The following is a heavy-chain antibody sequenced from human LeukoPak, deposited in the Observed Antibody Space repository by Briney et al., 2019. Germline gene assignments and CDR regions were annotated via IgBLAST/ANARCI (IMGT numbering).Heavy chain of an antibody. D-gene: IGHD3-10*01. CDR3: ARPGYYVSGSSEIDY. Sequence: SGGSLRLSCAASEFTFSNYEMNWVRQPPGKGLEWIGEINHSGSTNYNPSLKSRVTISVDTSKNQFSLKLSSVTAADTAVYYCARPGYYVSGSSEIDYWGQGTLVTVSS. CDR2: INHSGST. J-gene: IGHJ4*02. CDR1: EFTFSNYE. V-gene: IGHV4-34*01.